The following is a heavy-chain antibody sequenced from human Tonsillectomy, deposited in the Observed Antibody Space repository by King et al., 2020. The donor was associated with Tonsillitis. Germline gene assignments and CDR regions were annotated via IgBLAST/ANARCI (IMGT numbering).Heavy chain of an antibody. CDR1: GFTFSTSG. Sequence: QLVQSGGGVVQPGGSLRLSCVASGFTFSTSGMHWVRQAPGKGLEWVSVISNDGGGKFYADSVRGRFSISRDNSKDTVHLQMNSLGVEDTALYYCAKDKGRSWANDDGGEGTLVTVAS. V-gene: IGHV3-30*18. J-gene: IGHJ4*02. CDR2: ISNDGGGK. CDR3: AKDKGRSWANDD. D-gene: IGHD6-13*01.